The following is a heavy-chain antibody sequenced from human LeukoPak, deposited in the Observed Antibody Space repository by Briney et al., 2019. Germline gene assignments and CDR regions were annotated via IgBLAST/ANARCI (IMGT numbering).Heavy chain of an antibody. Sequence: PGGSLRLSCAASGFTFDDYAMHWVRQAPGKGLEWVSLISWDDGSTYYADSVKGRFTISRDNSKNSLYLQMNSLRAEDTALYYCAKDIGYCSSTSCYYYYMDVWGKGTTVTVSS. CDR2: ISWDDGST. CDR3: AKDIGYCSSTSCYYYYMDV. J-gene: IGHJ6*03. D-gene: IGHD2-2*01. CDR1: GFTFDDYA. V-gene: IGHV3-43D*03.